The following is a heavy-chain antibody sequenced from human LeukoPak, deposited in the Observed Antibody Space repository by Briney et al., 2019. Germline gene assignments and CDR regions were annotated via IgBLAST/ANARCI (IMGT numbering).Heavy chain of an antibody. V-gene: IGHV3-30*02. J-gene: IGHJ3*02. CDR3: VREYSSSSGRAFDI. D-gene: IGHD6-6*01. CDR1: GFTFSSYG. Sequence: GGSLRLSCAASGFTFSSYGMHWVRQAPGKGLEWVAFIRYDGSNKYYADSVKGRLTISRDNAKNTLYLQMNSLRAEDTAVYYCVREYSSSSGRAFDIWGQGTMVTVSP. CDR2: IRYDGSNK.